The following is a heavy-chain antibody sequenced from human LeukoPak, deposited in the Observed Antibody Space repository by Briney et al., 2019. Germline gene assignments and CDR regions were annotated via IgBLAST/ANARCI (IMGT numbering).Heavy chain of an antibody. V-gene: IGHV4-34*01. CDR1: GGSFSGYY. CDR3: ARGRPGYFDY. Sequence: PSETLSLTCAVYGGSFSGYYWSWIRQPPGKGLEWIGEINHSGSTNHNPSLKSRVTISVDTSKNQFSLKLSSVTAADTAVYYCARGRPGYFDYWGQGTLVTVSS. D-gene: IGHD6-6*01. CDR2: INHSGST. J-gene: IGHJ4*02.